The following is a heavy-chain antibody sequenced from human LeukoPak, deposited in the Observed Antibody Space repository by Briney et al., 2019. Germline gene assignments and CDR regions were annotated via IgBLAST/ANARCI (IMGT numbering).Heavy chain of an antibody. D-gene: IGHD3-3*01. CDR2: IKSKTDGGTT. J-gene: IGHJ4*02. V-gene: IGHV3-15*01. CDR1: GFTFSNAW. Sequence: GGSLRLSCAASGFTFSNAWMSWDRQAPGKGLEWVGRIKSKTDGGTTDYAAPVKGRFTISRDDSKNTLYLQMNSLKTEDTAVYYCTTDEAATSITIFGVAKWGQGTLVTVSS. CDR3: TTDEAATSITIFGVAK.